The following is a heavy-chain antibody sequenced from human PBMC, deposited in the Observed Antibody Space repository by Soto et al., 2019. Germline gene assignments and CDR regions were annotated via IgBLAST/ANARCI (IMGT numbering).Heavy chain of an antibody. V-gene: IGHV4-39*01. D-gene: IGHD3-3*01. Sequence: SETLSLTCTVSGGSSSSSSYYWGWIRQPPGKGLEWIGSIYYSGSTYYNPSLKSRVTISVDTSKNQSSLKLSSVTAADTAVYYCARRDSTYYDFWSGYYIDYWGQGTLVTVSS. CDR3: ARRDSTYYDFWSGYYIDY. CDR1: GGSSSSSSYY. J-gene: IGHJ4*02. CDR2: IYYSGST.